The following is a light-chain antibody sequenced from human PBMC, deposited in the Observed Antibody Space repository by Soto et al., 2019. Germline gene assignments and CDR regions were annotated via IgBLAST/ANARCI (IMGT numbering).Light chain of an antibody. Sequence: QSVLTQPPSVSGAPGQRVTISCTGSSSNIGAGYDVHWYQQLPGTAPQLLIYANSNRPSGVPGRFSGSKSGASASRAITGLQAEDEADYYCQSYDSSLSGYVFGTGTKLTVL. V-gene: IGLV1-40*01. CDR3: QSYDSSLSGYV. CDR1: SSNIGAGYD. J-gene: IGLJ1*01. CDR2: ANS.